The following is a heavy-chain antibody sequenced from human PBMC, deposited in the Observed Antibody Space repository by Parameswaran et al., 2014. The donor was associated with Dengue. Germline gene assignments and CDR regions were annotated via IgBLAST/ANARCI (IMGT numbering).Heavy chain of an antibody. CDR2: IYYSGST. CDR3: ARDQGDDYGDYGTTFDI. Sequence: WIRQPPGKGLEWIGYIYYSGSTNYNPSLKGRVTISVDTSKNQFSLKLSSVTAADTAVYYCARDQGDDYGDYGTTFDIWGQGTMVTVSS. V-gene: IGHV4-59*01. D-gene: IGHD4-17*01. J-gene: IGHJ3*02.